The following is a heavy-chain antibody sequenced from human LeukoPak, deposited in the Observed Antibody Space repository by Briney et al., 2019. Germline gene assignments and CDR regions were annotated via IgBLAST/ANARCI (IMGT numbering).Heavy chain of an antibody. CDR2: IKQEGSEK. Sequence: GGSLRLSCAASGFTFSSYAMSWVRQAPGKGLEWVANIKQEGSEKCYVDSVKGRFTISRDNAKNSLYLQMNSLRAEDTAVYYCARGTPYEGDYWGQGTLVTVSS. D-gene: IGHD3-22*01. CDR1: GFTFSSYA. V-gene: IGHV3-7*01. J-gene: IGHJ4*02. CDR3: ARGTPYEGDY.